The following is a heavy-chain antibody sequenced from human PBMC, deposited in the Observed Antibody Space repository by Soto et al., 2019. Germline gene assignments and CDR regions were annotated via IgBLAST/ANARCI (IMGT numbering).Heavy chain of an antibody. V-gene: IGHV3-21*01. Sequence: GGSLRLSCAASGFTFSSYSMNWVRQAPGKGLEWVSSISSSSYIYYADSVKGRFAISRDNAKNSLYLQMNSLRAEDTAVYYCARDRRFLEWLPHYYYYGMDVWGQGTTVTVSS. J-gene: IGHJ6*02. CDR1: GFTFSSYS. D-gene: IGHD3-3*01. CDR3: ARDRRFLEWLPHYYYYGMDV. CDR2: ISSSSYI.